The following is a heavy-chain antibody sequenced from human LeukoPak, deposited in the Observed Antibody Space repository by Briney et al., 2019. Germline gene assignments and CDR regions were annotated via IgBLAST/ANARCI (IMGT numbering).Heavy chain of an antibody. D-gene: IGHD1-1*01. J-gene: IGHJ4*02. V-gene: IGHV1-46*01. CDR1: GYSFTSYY. CDR3: ARDRSSLSTGTFFDY. Sequence: ASVKVSRKASGYSFTSYYMQWVRQAPGQGLEWMGIINPSGGSRSYAQKFQGRVTMTSDTSTSTVYMELSSLRSDDTAVYFCARDRSSLSTGTFFDYWGQGTLVTVSS. CDR2: INPSGGSR.